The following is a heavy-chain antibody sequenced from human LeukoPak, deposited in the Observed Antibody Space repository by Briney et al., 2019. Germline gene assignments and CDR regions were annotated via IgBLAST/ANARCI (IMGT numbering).Heavy chain of an antibody. CDR1: GYSFTSYW. V-gene: IGHV5-51*01. J-gene: IGHJ5*02. CDR2: IYPGDSDP. Sequence: GESLKISCKGSGYSFTSYWVGWVRQMPGKGLEWLGIIYPGDSDPRYSPSFQGQVTISADKSISTAYLQWSSLKASDTAMYYCASRGATDWFDPWGQGTLVTVSS. CDR3: ASRGATDWFDP. D-gene: IGHD1-14*01.